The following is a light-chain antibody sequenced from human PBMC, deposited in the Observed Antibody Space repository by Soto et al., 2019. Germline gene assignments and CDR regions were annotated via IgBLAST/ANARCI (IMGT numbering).Light chain of an antibody. CDR2: DAS. J-gene: IGKJ3*01. CDR1: QSVISY. Sequence: EIVLTQSPATLSLSPGERATLSCRASQSVISYLAWYQQKPGQAPRLLIYDASNRATGIPARFSGSGSGTAFPLTISSLEPEDFAVYYCQQRSNCPPVTFGPGTKVDIK. V-gene: IGKV3-11*01. CDR3: QQRSNCPPVT.